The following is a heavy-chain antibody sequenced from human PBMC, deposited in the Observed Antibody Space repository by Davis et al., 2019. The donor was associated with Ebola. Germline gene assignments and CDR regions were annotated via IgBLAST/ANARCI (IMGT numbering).Heavy chain of an antibody. CDR3: ARGLHFVSGTYYNVPGFDI. V-gene: IGHV4-61*08. D-gene: IGHD3-10*01. CDR2: YYYTGST. J-gene: IGHJ3*02. Sequence: MPSETLSLTCIVSGAFVSSGGYSWIWIRQPPGKGLEWIGHYYYTGSTYYSPSLRSRVTISVDTSMNQFSLNLSSVTAADTALYYCARGLHFVSGTYYNVPGFDIWGQGTMVSVSS. CDR1: GAFVSSGGYS.